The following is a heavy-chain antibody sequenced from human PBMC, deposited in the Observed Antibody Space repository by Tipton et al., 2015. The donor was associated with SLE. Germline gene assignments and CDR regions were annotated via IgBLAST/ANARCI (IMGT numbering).Heavy chain of an antibody. V-gene: IGHV3-48*04. CDR1: GFTFSSYS. D-gene: IGHD3-22*01. CDR2: ISSSCSTI. Sequence: GSLRLSCAASGFTFSSYSMNWVRQAPGKGLEWVSSISSSCSTIYYADSVKGRFTISRDNAKNSLYLQMNSLRAEDTAVYYCASGPGFYDSSGYYPHYYYYMDVWGKGTTVTVSS. CDR3: ASGPGFYDSSGYYPHYYYYMDV. J-gene: IGHJ6*03.